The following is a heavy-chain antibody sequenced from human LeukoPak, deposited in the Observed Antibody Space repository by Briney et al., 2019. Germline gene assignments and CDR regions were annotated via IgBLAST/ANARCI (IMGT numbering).Heavy chain of an antibody. CDR3: ARDEARYSSGYYPNWFDP. CDR2: ISGYNGYT. V-gene: IGHV1-18*01. J-gene: IGHJ5*02. CDR1: GYTFTSYG. Sequence: SSVKVSCKASGYTFTSYGISWVRQAPGQGREWMGWISGYNGYTHYANSHHGRVTMTTDTSTSTAYMELRSLRSDDTAVYYCARDEARYSSGYYPNWFDPWGQGTLVTVSS. D-gene: IGHD3-22*01.